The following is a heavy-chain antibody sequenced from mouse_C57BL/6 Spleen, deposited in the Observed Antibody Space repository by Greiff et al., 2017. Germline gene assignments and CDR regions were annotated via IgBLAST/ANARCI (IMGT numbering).Heavy chain of an antibody. V-gene: IGHV1-82*01. Sequence: VQLQQSGPELVKPGASVKTSCKASGYAFSSSWMNWVKQRPGKGLEWIGRIYPGDGDTNYNGKFKGKATLTADKSSSTAYMQLSSLTSEDSAVYFCARGYGNYGGYAMDYWGQGTSVTVSS. CDR3: ARGYGNYGGYAMDY. D-gene: IGHD2-1*01. CDR2: IYPGDGDT. CDR1: GYAFSSSW. J-gene: IGHJ4*01.